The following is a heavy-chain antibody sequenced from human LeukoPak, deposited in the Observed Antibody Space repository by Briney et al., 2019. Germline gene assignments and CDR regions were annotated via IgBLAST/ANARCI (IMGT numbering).Heavy chain of an antibody. CDR3: ARDGNYYGSGSYPWFDP. D-gene: IGHD3-10*01. V-gene: IGHV4-59*01. Sequence: SETLSLTCTVSGGSISSYYWSWIRQPPGKGLEGIGYIYYSGSTNYNPSLKSRVTISVDTSKNQFSLKLSSVTAADTAVYYCARDGNYYGSGSYPWFDPWGQGTLVTVSS. CDR1: GGSISSYY. J-gene: IGHJ5*02. CDR2: IYYSGST.